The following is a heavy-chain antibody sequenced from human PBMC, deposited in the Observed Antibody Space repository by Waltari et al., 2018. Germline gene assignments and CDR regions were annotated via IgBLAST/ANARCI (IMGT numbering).Heavy chain of an antibody. Sequence: QVHLVQSAAEVKSPGATVKVSCKTSGYSFTSYEIQWVRQATGQGPEWMGLMNPSGGATDYAQKFQGRVTMTTNTSISTAYLHLSSLRSEDTAVYYCARAVGGAARGYYGMDVWGQGTTVTVSS. D-gene: IGHD1-26*01. J-gene: IGHJ6*02. V-gene: IGHV1-8*01. CDR3: ARAVGGAARGYYGMDV. CDR1: GYSFTSYE. CDR2: MNPSGGAT.